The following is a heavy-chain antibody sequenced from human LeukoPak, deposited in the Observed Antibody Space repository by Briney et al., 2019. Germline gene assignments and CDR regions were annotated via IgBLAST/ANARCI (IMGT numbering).Heavy chain of an antibody. CDR1: RYTFTTYY. CDR3: ARGSRPVYNLLTGKRYFDY. V-gene: IGHV1-46*01. J-gene: IGHJ4*02. CDR2: INPSGGST. Sequence: ASVKVSCKASRYTFTTYYVHWVRQAPGQGLEWMGIINPSGGSTTYAQKFRGRLTMTRDMSTSTVYMELSSLRFEDTAVYYCARGSRPVYNLLTGKRYFDYWGQGTLLTVSS. D-gene: IGHD3-9*01.